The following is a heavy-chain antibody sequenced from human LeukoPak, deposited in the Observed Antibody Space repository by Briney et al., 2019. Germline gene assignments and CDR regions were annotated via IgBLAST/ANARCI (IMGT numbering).Heavy chain of an antibody. CDR2: INPSGGST. V-gene: IGHV1-46*01. CDR3: ARDGNSAAAGPFDH. J-gene: IGHJ4*02. CDR1: GYTLTELS. Sequence: ASVKVSCKVSGYTLTELSMHWVRQAPGQGLEWMGIINPSGGSTSYAQKFQGRVTMTRDTSTSTVYMEVSSLRSEDTAVYYCARDGNSAAAGPFDHWGQGTLVTVSS. D-gene: IGHD6-13*01.